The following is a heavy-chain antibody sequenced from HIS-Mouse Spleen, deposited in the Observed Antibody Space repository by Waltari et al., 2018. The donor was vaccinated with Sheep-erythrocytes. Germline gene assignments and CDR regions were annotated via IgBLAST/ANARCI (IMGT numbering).Heavy chain of an antibody. Sequence: EVQLVESGGGLVKPGGSLRLSCAASGFTFSNAWMSWVRQAPGKGLEWVGRMKSKTDGGKTDYAAPVKGRFTISRDDSKNTRYLQMNSLKTEDTAVYYCTTEGVGDYWGQGTLVTVSS. J-gene: IGHJ4*02. D-gene: IGHD1-26*01. CDR1: GFTFSNAW. CDR3: TTEGVGDY. CDR2: MKSKTDGGKT. V-gene: IGHV3-15*01.